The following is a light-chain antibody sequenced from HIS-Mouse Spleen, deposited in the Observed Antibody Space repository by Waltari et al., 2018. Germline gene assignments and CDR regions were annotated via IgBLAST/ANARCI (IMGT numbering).Light chain of an antibody. CDR3: CSYAGSYTGV. CDR1: SSDVGGYNY. CDR2: DVS. Sequence: QSALTQPRSVSGSPGQSVTISCTGPSSDVGGYNYVSWYQQHPGQAPKLMIYDVSKRPSGVPDRFSGSKSGNTASLTISGLQAEDEADYYCCSYAGSYTGVFGTGTKVTVL. V-gene: IGLV2-11*01. J-gene: IGLJ1*01.